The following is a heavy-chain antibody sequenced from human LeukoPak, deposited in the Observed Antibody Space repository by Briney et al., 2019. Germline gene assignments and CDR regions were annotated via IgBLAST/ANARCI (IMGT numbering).Heavy chain of an antibody. CDR1: GFTFSSYA. CDR3: ATQPYCSHGLCYLRYYFDS. J-gene: IGHJ4*02. CDR2: ISGSGVPT. V-gene: IGHV3-23*01. D-gene: IGHD2-8*01. Sequence: GGSLRLSCAASGFTFSSYAMSWVRQAPGKGLEWVSAISGSGVPTPYADSVRGRFTISRDNSKNTLFLQMNSLRAEDTAVYYCATQPYCSHGLCYLRYYFDSRGQGTLVTVYS.